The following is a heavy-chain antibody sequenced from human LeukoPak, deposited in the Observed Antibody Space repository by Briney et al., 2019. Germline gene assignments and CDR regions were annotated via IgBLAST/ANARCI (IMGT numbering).Heavy chain of an antibody. CDR2: ISSSGSTI. J-gene: IGHJ4*02. Sequence: GGSLRLSCAASGFTFSSYEMNWVRQAPGKGLEWVSYISSSGSTIYYADSVKGRFTISRDNAKNSLYLQMNSLRAEDTAVYYCARDRPYGSGRERYFDYWGQGTLVTVSS. CDR1: GFTFSSYE. V-gene: IGHV3-48*03. D-gene: IGHD3-10*01. CDR3: ARDRPYGSGRERYFDY.